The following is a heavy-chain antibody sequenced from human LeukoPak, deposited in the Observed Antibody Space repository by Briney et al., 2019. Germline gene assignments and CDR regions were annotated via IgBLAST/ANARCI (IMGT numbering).Heavy chain of an antibody. D-gene: IGHD2-2*01. CDR2: IYHSGST. Sequence: SETLSLTCTVSGGSISSDSYSWGWIRQPPGKGLEWIGYIYHSGSTYYNPSLKSRVTISVDRSKNQFSLKLSSVTAADTAVYYCAREAGEGYRSSTSCYGYWGQGTLVTVSS. V-gene: IGHV4-39*07. CDR1: GGSISSDSYS. CDR3: AREAGEGYRSSTSCYGY. J-gene: IGHJ4*02.